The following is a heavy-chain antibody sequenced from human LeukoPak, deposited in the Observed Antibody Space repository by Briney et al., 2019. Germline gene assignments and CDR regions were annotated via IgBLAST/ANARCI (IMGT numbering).Heavy chain of an antibody. CDR2: ISSSSSTI. Sequence: GGSLRLSCAASGFTFSSYSMNWVRQAPGKGLEWVSYISSSSSTIYYADSVKGRFTISRDNAKNSLYLQMNSLRAEDTAVYYCARDVGDPFYGMDVWGQGTTVTVSS. CDR1: GFTFSSYS. V-gene: IGHV3-48*04. CDR3: ARDVGDPFYGMDV. D-gene: IGHD2-21*02. J-gene: IGHJ6*02.